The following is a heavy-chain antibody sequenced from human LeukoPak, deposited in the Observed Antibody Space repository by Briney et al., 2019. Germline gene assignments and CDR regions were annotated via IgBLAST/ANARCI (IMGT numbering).Heavy chain of an antibody. D-gene: IGHD6-13*01. CDR1: GFTFSSYS. V-gene: IGHV3-21*01. J-gene: IGHJ4*02. Sequence: PGGSLRLSCAASGFTFSSYSMNWVRQAPGKGLEWVSSISSSSSYIYYADSVKGQFTISRDNAKNSLYLQMNSLRAEDTAVYYCAGDAAADFDDWGQGTLVTVTS. CDR3: AGDAAADFDD. CDR2: ISSSSSYI.